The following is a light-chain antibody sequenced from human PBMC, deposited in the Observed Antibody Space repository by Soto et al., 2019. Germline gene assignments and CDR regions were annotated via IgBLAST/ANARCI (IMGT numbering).Light chain of an antibody. CDR3: QQYYIWPLT. J-gene: IGKJ3*01. Sequence: EKVMTQFPATLSVSPGERATLSCRASQSVGSKLAWYQQKPGQAPRLVIHDASTRATGIPARFSGSGSGTECPLTISSLQSEDFAVYYCQQYYIWPLTFGPGTKVEIK. CDR1: QSVGSK. V-gene: IGKV3-15*01. CDR2: DAS.